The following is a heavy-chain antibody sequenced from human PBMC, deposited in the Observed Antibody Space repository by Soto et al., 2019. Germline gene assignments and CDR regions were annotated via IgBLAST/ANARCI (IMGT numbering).Heavy chain of an antibody. Sequence: NPSETLSLTCAVSGDSISSYYWSWIRQPPGKGLEWIAYISDSGNFNYSPSLRSRATMSVDMSKNQLSLKLTSVTAADAAMYYCARGGEHLGWFDPWGQGTLVTVSS. V-gene: IGHV4-59*01. CDR1: GDSISSYY. CDR2: ISDSGNF. J-gene: IGHJ5*02. CDR3: ARGGEHLGWFDP.